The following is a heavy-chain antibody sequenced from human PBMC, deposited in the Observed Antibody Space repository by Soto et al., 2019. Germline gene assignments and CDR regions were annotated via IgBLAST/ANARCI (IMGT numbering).Heavy chain of an antibody. CDR1: GFSLSTSGMC. CDR2: IDWDDDK. J-gene: IGHJ4*02. V-gene: IGHV2-70*11. D-gene: IGHD6-6*01. CDR3: ARTVRGWVYSSSSPFDY. Sequence: SGPTLVNPTRTLTLTCTFSGFSLSTSGMCVSWIRQPPGKALEWLARIDWDDDKYYSTSLKTRLTISKDTSKNQVVLTMTNMDPVDTATYYCARTVRGWVYSSSSPFDYWGQGTLVTVSS.